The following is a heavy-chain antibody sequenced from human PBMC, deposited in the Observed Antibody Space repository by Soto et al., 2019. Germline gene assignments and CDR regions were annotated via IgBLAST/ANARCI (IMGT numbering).Heavy chain of an antibody. J-gene: IGHJ4*02. CDR2: INPNSGGT. D-gene: IGHD5-12*01. Sequence: ASVKVSCKASGYTFTGYYMHWVRQAPGQGLEWMGWINPNSGGTNYAQKFQGWATMTRDTSISTAYMELSRLRSDDTAVYYCARDLGINSGYDPFDYWGQGTLVTVSS. CDR1: GYTFTGYY. V-gene: IGHV1-2*04. CDR3: ARDLGINSGYDPFDY.